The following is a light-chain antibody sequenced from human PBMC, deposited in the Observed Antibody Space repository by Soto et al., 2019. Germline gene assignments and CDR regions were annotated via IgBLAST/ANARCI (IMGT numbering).Light chain of an antibody. J-gene: IGKJ2*01. V-gene: IGKV1-17*01. Sequence: DIQMTQSPSSLSASVGDRVTITCRASQGIGNDLGWYQQKPGEAPKRLIYVTSRLQSGVPPRFSGSGSGTEFTLTISSLQPEDFATYYCLQHNTYPHTFGQGTKLEIK. CDR2: VTS. CDR1: QGIGND. CDR3: LQHNTYPHT.